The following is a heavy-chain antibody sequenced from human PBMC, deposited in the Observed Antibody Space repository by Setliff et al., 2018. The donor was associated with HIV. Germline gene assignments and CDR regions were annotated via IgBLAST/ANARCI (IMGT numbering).Heavy chain of an antibody. D-gene: IGHD3-22*01. J-gene: IGHJ4*02. CDR3: AKDAGAYYYDKFDY. CDR2: ISGSTGST. Sequence: GGSLRLSCAASGFTFNNYAMSWVRQAPGKGLEWVSAISGSTGSTYYADSVKGRFTISRDNAKNSLYLQMNSLRDEDTAVYYCAKDAGAYYYDKFDYWGQGTLVTVS. V-gene: IGHV3-23*01. CDR1: GFTFNNYA.